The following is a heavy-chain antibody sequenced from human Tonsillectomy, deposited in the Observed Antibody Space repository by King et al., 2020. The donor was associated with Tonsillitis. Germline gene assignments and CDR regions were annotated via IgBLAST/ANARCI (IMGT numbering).Heavy chain of an antibody. V-gene: IGHV5-51*01. D-gene: IGHD6-13*01. J-gene: IGHJ4*02. CDR2: IYPGDSDT. CDR1: GYSFTTYW. CDR3: ASQFGRPHSSSWYELYFDY. Sequence: QLVQSGAEVKKPGESLKISCKGSGYSFTTYWIGWVRQMPGKGLEWMGIIYPGDSDTRYSPSFQGQVTISADKSISTAYLQWTSLKASDTAMYYCASQFGRPHSSSWYELYFDYWGQGTLVTVSS.